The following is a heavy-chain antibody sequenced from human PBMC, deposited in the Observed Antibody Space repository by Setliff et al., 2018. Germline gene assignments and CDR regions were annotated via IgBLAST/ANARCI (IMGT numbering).Heavy chain of an antibody. D-gene: IGHD6-13*01. CDR2: IYYTGIT. CDR1: GDSVNSYPYY. CDR3: ARHTHATYSSSFDY. Sequence: SETLSLTCTVSGDSVNSYPYYWGWIRQPPGKGLEWIGNIYYTGITYYNPSLKSRVTISVDTSKNHFSLKLTSVTAADTAVYYCARHTHATYSSSFDYWGQGTLVTVSS. J-gene: IGHJ4*02. V-gene: IGHV4-39*01.